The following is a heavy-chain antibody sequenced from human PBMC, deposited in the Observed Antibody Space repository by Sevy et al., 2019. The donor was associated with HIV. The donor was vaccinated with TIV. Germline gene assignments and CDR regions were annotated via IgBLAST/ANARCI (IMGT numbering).Heavy chain of an antibody. CDR1: GYTFTDYY. Sequence: ATVKVSCKASGYTFTDYYLHWLRQAPGQGLEWVGYINPKSGVTNYARKFRGRVTVTADTSLGTVYMEVRSLRSDDTALYSRARGRVMFDSWGQGTLVTVSS. CDR3: ARGRVMFDS. CDR2: INPKSGVT. J-gene: IGHJ4*02. V-gene: IGHV1-2*02.